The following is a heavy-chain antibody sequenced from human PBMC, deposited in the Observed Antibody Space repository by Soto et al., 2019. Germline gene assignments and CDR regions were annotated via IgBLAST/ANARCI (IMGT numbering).Heavy chain of an antibody. J-gene: IGHJ4*02. CDR2: IYHSGST. Sequence: PSETLSLTCAVSGGSISSGGYSWSWIRQPPGKGLEWIGYIYHSGSTYYNPSLKSRVTISVDTPKNQFSLKLTSVTAADTAMYYCAREGQGGSWFDYWGQGTLVTVS. V-gene: IGHV4-30-2*01. CDR3: AREGQGGSWFDY. D-gene: IGHD6-13*01. CDR1: GGSISSGGYS.